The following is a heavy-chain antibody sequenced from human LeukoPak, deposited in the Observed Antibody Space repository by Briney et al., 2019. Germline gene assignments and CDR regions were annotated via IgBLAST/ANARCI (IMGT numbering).Heavy chain of an antibody. CDR2: IYTSGGT. CDR3: ARTTEGGYSYGYFYYYYMDV. D-gene: IGHD5-18*01. Sequence: SETLSLTCTVSGGSISSYYWSWIRQPAGKGLEWIGRIYTSGGTNYNPSLKSRVTMSVDTSKNQFSLKLRSVTAADTAVYYCARTTEGGYSYGYFYYYYMDVWGKGTTVTISS. J-gene: IGHJ6*03. CDR1: GGSISSYY. V-gene: IGHV4-4*07.